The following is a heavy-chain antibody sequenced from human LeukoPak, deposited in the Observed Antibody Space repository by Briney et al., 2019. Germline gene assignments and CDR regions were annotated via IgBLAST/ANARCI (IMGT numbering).Heavy chain of an antibody. CDR1: GFTFNVFH. CDR3: ARASGGWDLDY. V-gene: IGHV3-21*01. D-gene: IGHD1-26*01. CDR2: ITSSGTYI. J-gene: IGHJ4*01. Sequence: PGGSLRLSCAASGFTFNVFHMNWVRQAPGKGLEWISSITSSGTYITYADLIQGRFTISRDNAKNSLYLQMNSLRVDDTALYYCARASGGWDLDYWGHGTLVTVSS.